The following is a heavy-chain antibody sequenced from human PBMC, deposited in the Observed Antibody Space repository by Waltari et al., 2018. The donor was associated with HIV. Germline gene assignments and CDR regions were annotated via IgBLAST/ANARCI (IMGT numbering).Heavy chain of an antibody. V-gene: IGHV3-53*02. J-gene: IGHJ4*02. CDR2: IYSGGST. CDR3: ARECTNGNGGFDY. D-gene: IGHD2-8*01. CDR1: GFTVSSNY. Sequence: EVQLVETGGGLIQPGGSLRLSCAASGFTVSSNYMSWVRQAPGKGLEWVSVIYSGGSTYYADSVKGRFTISRDNSKNTLYLQMNSLRAEDTAVYYCARECTNGNGGFDYWGQGTLVTVSS.